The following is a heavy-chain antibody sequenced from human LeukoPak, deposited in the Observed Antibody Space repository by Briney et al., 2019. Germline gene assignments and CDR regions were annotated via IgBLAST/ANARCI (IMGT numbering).Heavy chain of an antibody. V-gene: IGHV3-7*01. D-gene: IGHD6-19*01. Sequence: GGSLRLSCAASGFTFSTYWMSWVRQAPGKGLEWVANIKQGGSETYYLASVKGRFTISRDDAENSLYLQMNSLRTEDTAVYYCARYSSGAGRNYFDYWGQGTLVTVSS. CDR1: GFTFSTYW. CDR2: IKQGGSET. CDR3: ARYSSGAGRNYFDY. J-gene: IGHJ4*02.